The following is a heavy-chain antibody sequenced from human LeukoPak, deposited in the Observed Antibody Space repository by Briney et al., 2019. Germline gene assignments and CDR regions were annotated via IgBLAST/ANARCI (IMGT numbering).Heavy chain of an antibody. V-gene: IGHV1-2*02. Sequence: ASVKLSCKASGYTFSGSYMHWVRQAPGPGLEWMGWINPTSGVTKYAEKFQGRVTMTRDTSINTAYMEMSGLRSDDTAVYYCARDMYSGTYGHWGQGTLVTVSS. CDR2: INPTSGVT. J-gene: IGHJ4*02. CDR3: ARDMYSGTYGH. D-gene: IGHD1-26*01. CDR1: GYTFSGSY.